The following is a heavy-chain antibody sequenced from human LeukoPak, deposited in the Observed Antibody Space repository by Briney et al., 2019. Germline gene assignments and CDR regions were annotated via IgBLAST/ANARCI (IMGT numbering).Heavy chain of an antibody. J-gene: IGHJ4*02. CDR1: GYTFTGYY. CDR2: INPNSGGT. Sequence: ASVKVSCKASGYTFTGYYMHWVRQAPGQGLEWMGWINPNSGGTNYAQKFQGRVTMTRDTSISTAYMELSRLRSDDTAVYYCARDPYYDSSGYPDDWGRGTLVTVSS. CDR3: ARDPYYDSSGYPDD. D-gene: IGHD3-22*01. V-gene: IGHV1-2*02.